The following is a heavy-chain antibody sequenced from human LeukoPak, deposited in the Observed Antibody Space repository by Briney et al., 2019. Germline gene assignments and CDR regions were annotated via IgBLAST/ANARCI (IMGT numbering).Heavy chain of an antibody. CDR2: IYYTGYT. Sequence: SETLSLTCTVSGVSISSSNSYWGWIRQRPGKGLEWIGSIYYTGYTYYNVSLKSPVTISIDTSKNQISLRLNSVTATDTAMYYCARQTGSGLFTLPGGQGTLVTVSS. J-gene: IGHJ4*02. CDR3: ARQTGSGLFTLP. D-gene: IGHD3/OR15-3a*01. CDR1: GVSISSSNSY. V-gene: IGHV4-39*01.